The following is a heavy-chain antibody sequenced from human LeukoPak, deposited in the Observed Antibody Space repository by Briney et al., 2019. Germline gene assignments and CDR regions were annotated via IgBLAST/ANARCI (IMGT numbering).Heavy chain of an antibody. V-gene: IGHV3-30-3*01. D-gene: IGHD6-19*01. Sequence: GGSLRLSCAASGFTFSSYAMHWVRQAPGKGLEWLAHKSYDGSNEHYADSVKGSFTISRDNSKNTLYLQMNSLRADDTAMYYCARDFRAVAGNFEYWRQGTLVTLSS. CDR2: KSYDGSNE. J-gene: IGHJ4*02. CDR1: GFTFSSYA. CDR3: ARDFRAVAGNFEY.